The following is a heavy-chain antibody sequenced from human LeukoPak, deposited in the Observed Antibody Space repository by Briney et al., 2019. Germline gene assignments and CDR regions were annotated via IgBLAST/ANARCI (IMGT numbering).Heavy chain of an antibody. J-gene: IGHJ3*02. V-gene: IGHV4-59*01. Sequence: ASETLSLTCTDSGGSMSSYYWTWIRQPPGKGLEWIGYVFYTGSTNYNPSLQSRVTISVDTSKNQFSLKLSSVTAADTAVYYCARWSIAAADDAFDIWGQGTMVTVSS. CDR2: VFYTGST. D-gene: IGHD6-13*01. CDR3: ARWSIAAADDAFDI. CDR1: GGSMSSYY.